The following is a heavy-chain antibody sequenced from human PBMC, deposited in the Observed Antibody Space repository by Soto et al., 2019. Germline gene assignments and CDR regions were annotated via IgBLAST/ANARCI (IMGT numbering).Heavy chain of an antibody. CDR2: IYATGTT. CDR1: GASISGFY. J-gene: IGHJ5*02. CDR3: VRDGTKTLRDWFDP. D-gene: IGHD1-1*01. V-gene: IGHV4-4*07. Sequence: SETLSLTCTVSGASISGFYWSWIRKSAGKGLEWIGRIYATGTTDYNPSLKSRVMMSVDTSKKQFSLTLRSVTAADTAVYYCVRDGTKTLRDWFDPWGQGISVTVSS.